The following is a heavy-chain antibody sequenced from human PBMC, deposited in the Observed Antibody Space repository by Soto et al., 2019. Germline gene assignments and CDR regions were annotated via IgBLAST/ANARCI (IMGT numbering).Heavy chain of an antibody. CDR3: ARDVDYYYGMDV. CDR1: GGTFSSYA. V-gene: IGHV1-69*13. J-gene: IGHJ6*02. CDR2: IIPIFGTA. Sequence: GASVKVSCKASGGTFSSYAISWVRQAPGQGLEWMGGIIPIFGTANYAQKFQGRVTITADESTSTAYMELSSLRSEDTAVYYCARDVDYYYGMDVWGQGTTVTVSS.